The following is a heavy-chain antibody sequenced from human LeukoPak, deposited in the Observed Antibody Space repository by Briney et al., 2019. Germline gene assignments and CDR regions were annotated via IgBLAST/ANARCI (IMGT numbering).Heavy chain of an antibody. J-gene: IGHJ3*02. CDR3: ARQQQMVLDAFDI. CDR1: GYSFTTYW. V-gene: IGHV5-51*01. CDR2: ISLGDSDT. Sequence: GESLEISCKGSGYSFTTYWIGWVRPMPGKGLEWMGIISLGDSDTRYSPSFQGQVTISADKSIGTAYLQWSSLKASDTAMYYCARQQQMVLDAFDIWGQGTLVSVSS. D-gene: IGHD6-13*01.